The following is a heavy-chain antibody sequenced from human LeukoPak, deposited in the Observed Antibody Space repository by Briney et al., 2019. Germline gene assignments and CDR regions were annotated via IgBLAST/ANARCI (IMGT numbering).Heavy chain of an antibody. Sequence: PGRSLRLSCAASGFTFSSYAMHWVRQAPGKGLEWVAVISYDGSNKYYADSVKGRFTISRDNSKNTLYLQMNSLRAEDTAVYYCARWRELSSSFDYWGQGTLVTVSS. V-gene: IGHV3-30*04. CDR2: ISYDGSNK. CDR3: ARWRELSSSFDY. J-gene: IGHJ4*02. D-gene: IGHD3-16*02. CDR1: GFTFSSYA.